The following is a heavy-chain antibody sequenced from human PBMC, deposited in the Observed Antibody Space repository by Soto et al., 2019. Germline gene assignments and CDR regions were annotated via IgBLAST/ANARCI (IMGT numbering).Heavy chain of an antibody. Sequence: QVQLQESGPGLVKPSQTLSLTCTVSGGSISSGGYYWSWIRQHPGKGLEWIGYIYYSGSTYYNPSLKSRVTISVDTSKNQFSLKLSSVTAADTAVYYCGRADHYYDSSGYFIRRYFDYWGQGTLVTVSS. CDR3: GRADHYYDSSGYFIRRYFDY. D-gene: IGHD3-22*01. V-gene: IGHV4-31*03. CDR2: IYYSGST. J-gene: IGHJ4*02. CDR1: GGSISSGGYY.